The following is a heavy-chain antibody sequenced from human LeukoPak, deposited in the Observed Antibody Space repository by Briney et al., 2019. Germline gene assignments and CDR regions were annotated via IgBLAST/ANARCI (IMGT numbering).Heavy chain of an antibody. V-gene: IGHV3-33*01. J-gene: IGHJ3*02. CDR3: ARDLEDYSSSAAVDI. Sequence: AGGSLRLSCAASGFTFSNYGMHWVRQAPGKGLEWAAVIWYDGSNNYYADSVKGRFTISRDNSKNTLYLQMNTLRAEDTAVYCSARDLEDYSSSAAVDIWGQGTMVTVSS. CDR1: GFTFSNYG. CDR2: IWYDGSNN. D-gene: IGHD6-6*01.